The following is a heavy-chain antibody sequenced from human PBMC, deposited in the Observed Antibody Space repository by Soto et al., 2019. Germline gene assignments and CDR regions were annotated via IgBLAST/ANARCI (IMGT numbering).Heavy chain of an antibody. D-gene: IGHD3-22*01. CDR1: GYTFTDYY. Sequence: GASVKVSCKASGYTFTDYYMHWVRQAPGQGLEWMGWINPNSGGTNYAQKFQGRVTMTRDTSISTAYMELSGLTSDETAVYYCARALDNSGYRTRFDPWGQGNLVTVSS. CDR2: INPNSGGT. J-gene: IGHJ5*02. CDR3: ARALDNSGYRTRFDP. V-gene: IGHV1-2*02.